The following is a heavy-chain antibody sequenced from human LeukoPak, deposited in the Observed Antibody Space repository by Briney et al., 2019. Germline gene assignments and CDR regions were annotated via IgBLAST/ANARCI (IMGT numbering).Heavy chain of an antibody. CDR1: GGSISSYY. V-gene: IGHV4-59*01. Sequence: SETLSLTCTVSGGSISSYYWSWNRQPPGKGLEWIGYMYYRGKTNYDPSLKSRVTISIDTPNNQFSLKLSSVTAADTAVYYCATGVHGIAAAGDYYFDYWGQGTLVTVSS. CDR3: ATGVHGIAAAGDYYFDY. CDR2: MYYRGKT. D-gene: IGHD6-13*01. J-gene: IGHJ4*02.